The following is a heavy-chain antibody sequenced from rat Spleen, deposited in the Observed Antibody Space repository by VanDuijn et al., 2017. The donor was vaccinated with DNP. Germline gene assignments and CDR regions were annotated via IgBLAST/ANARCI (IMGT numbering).Heavy chain of an antibody. CDR2: INYDGSNT. CDR1: GFTSSDYN. D-gene: IGHD1-11*01. J-gene: IGHJ2*01. CDR3: AKGPNYGGDSDYFDY. Sequence: EVQLVESGGGLVQPGRSLKLSCAASGFTSSDYNMAWVRQAPKKGLEWVATINYDGSNTYYRDSVKGRFTISRDYAKSTLYLQMDSLRSEDTAIYHCAKGPNYGGDSDYFDYWGQGVMVTVSS. V-gene: IGHV5-7*01.